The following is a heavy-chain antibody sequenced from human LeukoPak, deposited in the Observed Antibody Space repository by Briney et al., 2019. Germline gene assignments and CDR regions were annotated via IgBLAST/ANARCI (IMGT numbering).Heavy chain of an antibody. CDR1: GYTFTGYY. CDR2: INPNSGGT. V-gene: IGHV1-2*02. D-gene: IGHD6-6*01. J-gene: IGHJ5*02. Sequence: GASVKVSCKASGYTFTGYYMHWVRQAPGQGLEWMGWINPNSGGTNYAQKFQGRVTMTRDTSISTAYMELSRLRSDDTAVYYCARLSPRIAARRDGGSRGLDPWGQGTLVTVSS. CDR3: ARLSPRIAARRDGGSRGLDP.